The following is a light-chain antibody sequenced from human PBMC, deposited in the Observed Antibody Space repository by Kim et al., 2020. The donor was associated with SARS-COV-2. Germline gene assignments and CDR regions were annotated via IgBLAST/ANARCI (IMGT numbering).Light chain of an antibody. CDR2: DAS. J-gene: IGKJ2*03. CDR3: QQYNSFSS. Sequence: LSASAGDRVTITCRASQSISTWLAWYQQKPGKAPKLLISDASILQTGVPPRFSGGGSGGDFTLTISNLQPDDFATYYCQQYNSFSSFGQGTKLEI. CDR1: QSISTW. V-gene: IGKV1-5*01.